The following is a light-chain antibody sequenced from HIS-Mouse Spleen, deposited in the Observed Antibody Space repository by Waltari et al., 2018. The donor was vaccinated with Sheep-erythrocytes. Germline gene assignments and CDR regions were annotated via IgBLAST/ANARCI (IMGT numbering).Light chain of an antibody. CDR2: DVS. CDR3: CSYAGSSTPWV. V-gene: IGLV2-11*01. CDR1: SSDVGGYNY. J-gene: IGLJ3*02. Sequence: QSALTQPRSVSGSPGPSVTISCTGTSSDVGGYNYVSWYQQHPGKAPKLMIYDVSKRPSGVPDRFSGSKSGNTASLTISGLQAEDEADYYCCSYAGSSTPWVFGGGTKLTVL.